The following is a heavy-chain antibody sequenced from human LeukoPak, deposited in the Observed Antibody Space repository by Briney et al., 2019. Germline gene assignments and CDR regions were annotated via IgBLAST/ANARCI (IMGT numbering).Heavy chain of an antibody. CDR1: GYSFTSYW. V-gene: IGHV5-51*01. D-gene: IGHD6-19*01. CDR2: IYPGDSDT. CDR3: ASLVSYSSGWYATFGY. J-gene: IGHJ4*02. Sequence: EESLKISCKGSGYSFTSYWIGWVRQMPGKGMEWMGIIYPGDSDTRYSPSFQGQVTISADKSISTAYLQWSSLKASDTAMYYCASLVSYSSGWYATFGYWGQGTLVTVSS.